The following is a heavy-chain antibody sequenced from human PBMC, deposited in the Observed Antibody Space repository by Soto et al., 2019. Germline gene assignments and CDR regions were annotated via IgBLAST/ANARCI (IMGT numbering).Heavy chain of an antibody. D-gene: IGHD2-21*01. CDR3: ASWGHIVPVSPTDFDH. Sequence: GGSLRLSCAASGSTFSSSEMHWARQAPGKGLEWVSYISKSSSVIYYADSVKGRFTVSRDNAKNTLYMQMHSLRAEDTAMYYCASWGHIVPVSPTDFDHWGEGTLVTSPQ. J-gene: IGHJ4*02. CDR1: GSTFSSSE. V-gene: IGHV3-48*03. CDR2: ISKSSSVI.